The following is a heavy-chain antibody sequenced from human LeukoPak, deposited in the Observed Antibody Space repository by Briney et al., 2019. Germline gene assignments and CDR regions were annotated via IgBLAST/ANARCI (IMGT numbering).Heavy chain of an antibody. J-gene: IGHJ6*03. Sequence: SVKVSCKASGYTFTSYGITWVRQAPGQGLEWMGRIIPIFGTANYAQKFQGRVTITTDESTSTAYMELSSLRSEDTAVYYCAKGRVVRGVHSYYYYMDVWGKGTTVTVSS. D-gene: IGHD3-10*01. CDR2: IIPIFGTA. CDR3: AKGRVVRGVHSYYYYMDV. CDR1: GYTFTSYG. V-gene: IGHV1-69*05.